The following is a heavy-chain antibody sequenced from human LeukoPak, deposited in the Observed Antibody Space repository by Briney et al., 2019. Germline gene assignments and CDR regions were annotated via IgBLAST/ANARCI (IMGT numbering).Heavy chain of an antibody. CDR2: ISGSGGST. D-gene: IGHD3-22*01. V-gene: IGHV3-23*01. J-gene: IGHJ5*02. CDR3: AKGAQTYYYDSSGYYHFDEGAYARNWFDP. Sequence: GGSLRLSCAASGFTFSSYAMSWVRQAPGEGLEWVSAISGSGGSTYYADSVKGRFTISRDNSKNTLYLQMNSLRAEDTAVYYCAKGAQTYYYDSSGYYHFDEGAYARNWFDPWGQGTLVTVSS. CDR1: GFTFSSYA.